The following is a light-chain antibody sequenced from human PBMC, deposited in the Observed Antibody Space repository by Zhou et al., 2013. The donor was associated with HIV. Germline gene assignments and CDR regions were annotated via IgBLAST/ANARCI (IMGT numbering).Light chain of an antibody. CDR2: GAS. Sequence: DIQLTQSPSSLSASVGDRVTITCRASQGISNYLAWYQVKPGKVPKLLIYGASTLHSGVPSRFSGSGSGTDFTLTINSLQPEDVATYYCQKXNYAPRTFGGGTKVDIK. CDR3: QKXNYAPRT. J-gene: IGKJ4*01. V-gene: IGKV1-27*01. CDR1: QGISNY.